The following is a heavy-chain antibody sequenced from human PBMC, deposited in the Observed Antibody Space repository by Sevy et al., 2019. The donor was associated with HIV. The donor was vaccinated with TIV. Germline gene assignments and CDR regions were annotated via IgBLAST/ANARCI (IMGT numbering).Heavy chain of an antibody. CDR3: ARVSKRIFGVVIIHYYGMDV. D-gene: IGHD3-3*01. V-gene: IGHV3-7*04. CDR2: IKQDGSEK. Sequence: GSLRLSCAASGFTFSSYWMSWVRQAPGKGLGGVANIKQDGSEKYYGDSVKGRFTISRDKVKNSLYLQMNSLRAEDTAVYYCARVSKRIFGVVIIHYYGMDVWGQGTTVTVSS. J-gene: IGHJ6*02. CDR1: GFTFSSYW.